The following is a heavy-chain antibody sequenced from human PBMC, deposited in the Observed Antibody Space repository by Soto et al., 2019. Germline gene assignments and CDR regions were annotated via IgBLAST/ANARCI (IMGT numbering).Heavy chain of an antibody. CDR2: FIPIFVTS. CDR3: ARDVIMGTHSHTYVDY. D-gene: IGHD1-7*01. Sequence: QVQLLQSGAEVKKPGSSVKVSCKASGGTFSSHGINWVRQAPGQGLEGMGGFIPIFVTSNYAQKFQGRVTITADTSTSTAYMEMTSLRSEDSVVYYCARDVIMGTHSHTYVDYWGQGTVVTVTS. V-gene: IGHV1-69*06. J-gene: IGHJ4*02. CDR1: GGTFSSHG.